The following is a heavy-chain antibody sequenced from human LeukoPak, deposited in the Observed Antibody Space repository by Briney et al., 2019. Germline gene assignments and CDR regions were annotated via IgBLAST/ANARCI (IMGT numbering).Heavy chain of an antibody. D-gene: IGHD4-23*01. CDR2: IYSGGST. CDR1: GFTVSSNY. J-gene: IGHJ3*02. V-gene: IGHV3-66*01. Sequence: GGSLRLSCAASGFTVSSNYMSWVRQAPGKGLEWVSVIYSGGSTYYADSVKGGFTISRDNSKNTLYLQMNSLRAEDTAVYYCARDRRNDYGGKGAFDIWGQGTMVTVSS. CDR3: ARDRRNDYGGKGAFDI.